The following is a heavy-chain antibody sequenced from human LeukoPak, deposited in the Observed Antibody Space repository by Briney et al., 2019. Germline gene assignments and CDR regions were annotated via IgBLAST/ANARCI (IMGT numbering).Heavy chain of an antibody. CDR2: ISSSGSTI. D-gene: IGHD3-10*01. Sequence: GGSLRLSCAAPGFTFSDYYMSWIRQAPGKGLEWVSYISSSGSTIYYADSVKGRFTISRDNAKNSLYLQMNSLRAEDTAVYYCARGGWYGNYSSEGISFDYWGQGTLVTVSS. V-gene: IGHV3-11*01. CDR3: ARGGWYGNYSSEGISFDY. J-gene: IGHJ4*02. CDR1: GFTFSDYY.